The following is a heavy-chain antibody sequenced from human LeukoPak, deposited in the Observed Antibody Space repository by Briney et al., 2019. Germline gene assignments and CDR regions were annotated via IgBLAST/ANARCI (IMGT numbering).Heavy chain of an antibody. D-gene: IGHD2-2*01. CDR1: GFTFSSYE. Sequence: GGSLRLSCAASGFTFSSYEMNWVRQAPGKGLEWVSYISSSGSTIYYADSVKGRFTISRDNAKNSLYLQMNSLRAEDTAVYYCAGGYCSSTSCYDEGYWGQGTLVTVYS. CDR2: ISSSGSTI. J-gene: IGHJ4*02. CDR3: AGGYCSSTSCYDEGY. V-gene: IGHV3-48*03.